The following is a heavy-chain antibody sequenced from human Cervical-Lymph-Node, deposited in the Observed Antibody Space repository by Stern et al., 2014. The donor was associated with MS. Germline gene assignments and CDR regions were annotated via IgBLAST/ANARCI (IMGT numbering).Heavy chain of an antibody. V-gene: IGHV1-58*01. J-gene: IGHJ6*02. CDR2: IVDGSGNT. D-gene: IGHD2-2*01. Sequence: QLVESGPEVKKPGTSVKVSCKASGFTFTSSAVQWVRQARGQRLEWIGWIVDGSGNTNYAQKFQDRVTITRDTSTSTAYMELSSLRSEDTAVYYCAANGDSTQGAYYYGMDVWGQGTTVTVSS. CDR3: AANGDSTQGAYYYGMDV. CDR1: GFTFTSSA.